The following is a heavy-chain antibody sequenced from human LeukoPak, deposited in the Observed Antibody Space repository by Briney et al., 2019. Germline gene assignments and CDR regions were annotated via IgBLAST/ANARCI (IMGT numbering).Heavy chain of an antibody. J-gene: IGHJ6*03. CDR1: GGTFSSYA. Sequence: ASVKVSCKASGGTFSSYAISWVRQAPGQGLEWMGGIISIFGTANYAQKFQGRVTITTDESTSTAYMELSSLRSEDTAVYYCARGVVPAAIPLYYYMDVWGKGTTVTVSS. CDR3: ARGVVPAAIPLYYYMDV. V-gene: IGHV1-69*05. D-gene: IGHD2-2*01. CDR2: IISIFGTA.